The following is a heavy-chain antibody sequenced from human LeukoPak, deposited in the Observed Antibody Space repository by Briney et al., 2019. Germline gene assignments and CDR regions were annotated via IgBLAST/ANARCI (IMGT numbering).Heavy chain of an antibody. CDR3: ARATYYYGSGSLNFDY. Sequence: PSETLSLTCTVSGGSVSSGSYYWSWIRQTPGKGLEWIGYIYYSGSTNYNPSLKSRVTIPLDTSKNQFSLKLRSVTAADTAVYYCARATYYYGSGSLNFDYWGQGTLVPVSS. D-gene: IGHD3-10*01. V-gene: IGHV4-61*01. CDR2: IYYSGST. J-gene: IGHJ4*02. CDR1: GGSVSSGSYY.